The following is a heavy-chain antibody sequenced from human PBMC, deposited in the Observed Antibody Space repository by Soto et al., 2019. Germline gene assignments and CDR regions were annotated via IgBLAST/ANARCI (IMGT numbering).Heavy chain of an antibody. D-gene: IGHD4-17*01. CDR3: ARGREDYGDYGDDFDI. CDR2: MNPNSGNT. J-gene: IGHJ3*02. V-gene: IGHV1-8*01. Sequence: ASVKVSCKASGYTFTSYDINWVRQATGQGLEWMGWMNPNSGNTGYAQKFQGRVTMTRNTSISTAYMELSSLRSEDTAVYYCARGREDYGDYGDDFDIWGQGTMVTVSS. CDR1: GYTFTSYD.